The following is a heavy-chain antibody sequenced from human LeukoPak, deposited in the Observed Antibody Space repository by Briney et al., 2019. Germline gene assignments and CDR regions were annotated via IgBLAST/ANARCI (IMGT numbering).Heavy chain of an antibody. CDR3: ARVGDGYNSDFDY. Sequence: SGGSLRLSCAASGFTLSNYNMNWVRQAPGKGLEWVSYISTSSITKYYADSVKGRFTISRDNAKNTLYLQMNSLRAEDTAVYYCARVGDGYNSDFDYWGQGTLVTVSS. J-gene: IGHJ4*02. D-gene: IGHD5-24*01. CDR1: GFTLSNYN. CDR2: ISTSSITK. V-gene: IGHV3-48*04.